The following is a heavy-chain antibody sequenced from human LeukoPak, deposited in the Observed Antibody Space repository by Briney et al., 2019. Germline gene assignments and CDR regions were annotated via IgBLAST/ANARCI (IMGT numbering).Heavy chain of an antibody. CDR1: GYTLTELS. D-gene: IGHD3-3*01. CDR3: ATGILEWANWFDP. Sequence: GASEKVSCKVSGYTLTELSMHWVRQAPGKGLEWMGGFDPEDGETIYAQKFQGRVTMTEDTSTDTAYMELSSLRSEDTAVYYCATGILEWANWFDPWGQGTLVTVSS. CDR2: FDPEDGET. V-gene: IGHV1-24*01. J-gene: IGHJ5*02.